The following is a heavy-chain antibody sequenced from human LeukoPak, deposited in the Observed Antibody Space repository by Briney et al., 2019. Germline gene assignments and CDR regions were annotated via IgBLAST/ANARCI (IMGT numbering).Heavy chain of an antibody. J-gene: IGHJ3*02. V-gene: IGHV7-4-1*02. CDR1: GYTLTSYA. CDR3: ARDLVGYGLESFDI. CDR2: INTNTGNP. D-gene: IGHD5-18*01. Sequence: ASVKVSCKASGYTLTSYAMNWVRQAPGQGLEWMGWINTNTGNPTYAQGFTGRFVFSLDTSVSTAYLQISSLKAEDTAVYYCARDLVGYGLESFDIWGQGTMVTVSS.